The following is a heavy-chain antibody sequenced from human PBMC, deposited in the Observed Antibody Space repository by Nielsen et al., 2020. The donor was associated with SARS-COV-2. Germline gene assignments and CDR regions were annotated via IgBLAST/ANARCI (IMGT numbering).Heavy chain of an antibody. D-gene: IGHD2-8*01. Sequence: WIRQPPGKGLEWVAVISYDGSNKYYADSAKGRFTISRDNSKNTLYLQMNSLRAEDTAVYYCAKGTYCTNGVCYRGDAFDIWGQGTMVPSPQ. J-gene: IGHJ3*02. CDR2: ISYDGSNK. V-gene: IGHV3-30*18. CDR3: AKGTYCTNGVCYRGDAFDI.